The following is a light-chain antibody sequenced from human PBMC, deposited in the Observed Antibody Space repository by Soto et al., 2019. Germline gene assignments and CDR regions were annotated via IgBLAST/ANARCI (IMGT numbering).Light chain of an antibody. CDR1: QSLLDSDDGNTY. V-gene: IGKV2-40*01. J-gene: IGKJ1*01. Sequence: DIVMTQTPLSLPVTPGEPASISCRSSQSLLDSDDGNTYLDWYLQKPGQSPQLLIYTLSYRAPGVPDRFSGSGSGTDFTLTISRLEPEDFAVYYCQQYGSSIQTFGQGTKVDIK. CDR3: QQYGSSIQT. CDR2: TLS.